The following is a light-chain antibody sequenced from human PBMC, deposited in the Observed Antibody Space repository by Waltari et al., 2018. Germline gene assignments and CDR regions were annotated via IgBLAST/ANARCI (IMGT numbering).Light chain of an antibody. CDR2: GNS. Sequence: QSVLTLPPSVSAPPGQRVTIAFTGSSSNLWANYDVHWYQQLPRTAPKLLIHGNSNRPSGVPDRFAGAKSGTSAPLDINGLRAEDEADCYCRSYGSNLRCVVFGGGTKLSGL. V-gene: IGLV1-40*01. CDR1: SSNLWANYD. J-gene: IGLJ3*02. CDR3: RSYGSNLRCVV.